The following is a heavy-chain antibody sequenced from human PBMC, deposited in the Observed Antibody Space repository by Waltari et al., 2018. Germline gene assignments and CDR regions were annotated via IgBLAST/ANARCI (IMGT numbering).Heavy chain of an antibody. CDR2: IYYSGST. CDR3: ARDQYGGNSPFYY. D-gene: IGHD2-21*02. J-gene: IGHJ4*02. CDR1: GGSISSGGYY. V-gene: IGHV4-31*03. Sequence: QVQLQESGPGLVKPSQTLSLTCTVSGGSISSGGYYWSWIRQHPGKGLEWIGYIYYSGSTYYNPSLKSRVTIAVDTSKNQFSLKLSSVTAADTAVYYCARDQYGGNSPFYYWGQGTLVTVSS.